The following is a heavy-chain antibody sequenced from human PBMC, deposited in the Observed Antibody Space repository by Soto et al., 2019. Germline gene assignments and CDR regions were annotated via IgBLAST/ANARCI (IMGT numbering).Heavy chain of an antibody. V-gene: IGHV3-23*01. CDR3: AKDLQFSVWFGLYYFDY. CDR2: IVGSGAST. J-gene: IGHJ4*02. D-gene: IGHD6-19*01. CDR1: GFTFSSYA. Sequence: ESGGGLVQPGGSLRLSCAASGFTFSSYAMSWVRQAPGKGLEWVSGIVGSGASTYYADSVKGRFTISRDNSKNTLFLQMNSLRADDTAXYYCAKDLQFSVWFGLYYFDYWGQGTLVTVSS.